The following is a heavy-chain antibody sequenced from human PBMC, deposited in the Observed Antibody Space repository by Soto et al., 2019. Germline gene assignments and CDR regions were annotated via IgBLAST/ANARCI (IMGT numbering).Heavy chain of an antibody. CDR2: VRSKIHNYAT. CDR1: GFTFSRSD. Sequence: GGSLRLSCSASGFTFSRSDLHWVRQAPGKGLEWVGRVRSKIHNYATSFADSVRGRITISRNDSDNTVSLEMSGLKSEDTALYYCSRHEEGRRMVFYGMDVWGQGTTVTVSS. J-gene: IGHJ6*02. V-gene: IGHV3-73*01. D-gene: IGHD2-8*01. CDR3: SRHEEGRRMVFYGMDV.